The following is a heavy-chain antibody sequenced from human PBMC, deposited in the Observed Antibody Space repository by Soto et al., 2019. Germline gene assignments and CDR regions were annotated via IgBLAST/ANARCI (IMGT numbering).Heavy chain of an antibody. CDR1: GYTFTNYA. D-gene: IGHD4-4*01. CDR2: INAGNGNT. J-gene: IGHJ4*02. Sequence: ASVKVSCKASGYTFTNYAMHWVRQAPGQRLEWMGWINAGNGNTSYAQKFQGRVTMTRDTSTSTVYMELSSLRSEDTAVYYCARRGAMTTEDPFDYWGQGTLVTVSS. CDR3: ARRGAMTTEDPFDY. V-gene: IGHV1-3*01.